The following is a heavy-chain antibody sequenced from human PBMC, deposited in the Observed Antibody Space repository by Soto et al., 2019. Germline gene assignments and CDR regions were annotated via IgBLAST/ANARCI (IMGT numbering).Heavy chain of an antibody. CDR2: INHSGST. D-gene: IGHD3-9*01. CDR1: GGSFSGYY. V-gene: IGHV4-34*01. CDR3: ARLSRYFDWLLSRDSTPSYFDY. Sequence: PSETLSLTCAVYGGSFSGYYWSWIRQPPGKGLEWIGEINHSGSTNYNPSLKSRVTISVDTSKNQFSLKLSSVTAADTAVYYCARLSRYFDWLLSRDSTPSYFDYWGQGTLVTSPQ. J-gene: IGHJ4*02.